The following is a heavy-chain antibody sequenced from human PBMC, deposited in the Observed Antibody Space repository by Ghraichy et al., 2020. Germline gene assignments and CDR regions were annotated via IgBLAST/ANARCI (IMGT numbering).Heavy chain of an antibody. CDR3: AKDGPGSGYASLAYDY. Sequence: GGSLRLSCAASGFTFSSYAMSWVRQAPGKGLEWVSAISGSGGSTYYADSVKGRFTISRDNSKNTLYLQMNSLRAEDTAVYYCAKDGPGSGYASLAYDYWGQGTLVTVSS. V-gene: IGHV3-23*01. CDR1: GFTFSSYA. CDR2: ISGSGGST. D-gene: IGHD5-12*01. J-gene: IGHJ4*02.